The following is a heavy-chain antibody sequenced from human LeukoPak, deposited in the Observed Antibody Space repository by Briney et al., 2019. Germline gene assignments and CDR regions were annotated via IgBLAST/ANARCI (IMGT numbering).Heavy chain of an antibody. CDR1: GYTFTGFY. CDR3: AREYCSSTSCLYGMDV. CDR2: INPNSGVT. J-gene: IGHJ6*02. Sequence: ASVKVSCKASGYTFTGFYMHWVRQAPGQGLEWMGRINPNSGVTNYAQNFQGRITMTRDTSISTAYMELSRLRSDDTAAYYCAREYCSSTSCLYGMDVWGQGTTVTVSS. D-gene: IGHD2-2*01. V-gene: IGHV1-2*06.